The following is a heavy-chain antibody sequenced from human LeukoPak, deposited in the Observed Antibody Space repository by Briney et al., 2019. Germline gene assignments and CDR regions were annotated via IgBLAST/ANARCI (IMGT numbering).Heavy chain of an antibody. D-gene: IGHD1-26*01. J-gene: IGHJ5*01. V-gene: IGHV3-43*02. CDR3: AIESERSCWYDS. Sequence: GGSLRLSCAAPGLITDDYTIHWVRQAPGKGLEWVSLISGDGGSTFYADSVRGRFTVSRDNSKNSLSLQMSSLRSEDTALYFCAIESERSCWYDSWGQGALVTVSS. CDR2: ISGDGGST. CDR1: GLITDDYT.